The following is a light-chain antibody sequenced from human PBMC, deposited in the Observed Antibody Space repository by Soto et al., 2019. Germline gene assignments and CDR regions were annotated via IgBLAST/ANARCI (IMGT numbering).Light chain of an antibody. J-gene: IGKJ1*01. V-gene: IGKV1-5*03. CDR1: QTISSW. Sequence: DIQMTRSHSRLSVSVGDRVAIAGRASQTISSWLAWYQQKPGKAPNLLIYKASTLKSGVPSRFSGSGSGRKFTLTTISVLPDDFVTNYYQHYYSYSEAFGQGTKVDIK. CDR3: QHYYSYSEA. CDR2: KAS.